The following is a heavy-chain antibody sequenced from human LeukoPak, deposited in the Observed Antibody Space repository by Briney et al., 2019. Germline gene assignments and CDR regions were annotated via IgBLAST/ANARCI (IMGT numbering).Heavy chain of an antibody. CDR3: ARVITMVRGVIREFDY. CDR2: IKQDGSEK. V-gene: IGHV3-7*04. CDR1: GFTFSSYR. Sequence: PGGSLRLSCAASGFTFSSYRMSWVRQAPGKGLEWVANIKQDGSEKYYVDSVKGRFTISRDNAKNSLYLQMNSLRAEDTAVYYCARVITMVRGVIREFDYWGQGTLVTVSS. D-gene: IGHD3-10*01. J-gene: IGHJ4*02.